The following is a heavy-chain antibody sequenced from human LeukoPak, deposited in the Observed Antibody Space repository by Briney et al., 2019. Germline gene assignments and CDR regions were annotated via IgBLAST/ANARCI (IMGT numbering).Heavy chain of an antibody. J-gene: IGHJ4*02. D-gene: IGHD3-16*02. Sequence: KPGGSLRLPCAASGFTFSSYSMNWVRQAPGKGLEWVSSISSSSSYIYYADSVKGRFTISRDNAKNSLYLQMNSLRAEDTAVYYCASTTKAMITFGGVIVFGGQGTLVTVSS. CDR3: ASTTKAMITFGGVIVF. CDR2: ISSSSSYI. V-gene: IGHV3-21*01. CDR1: GFTFSSYS.